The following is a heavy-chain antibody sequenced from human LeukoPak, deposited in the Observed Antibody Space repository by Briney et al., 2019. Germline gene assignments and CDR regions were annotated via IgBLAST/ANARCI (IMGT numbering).Heavy chain of an antibody. CDR1: GYTFTNYH. CDR2: INPSGGGT. CDR3: ARDRTIFGVAAPSDY. V-gene: IGHV1-46*01. J-gene: IGHJ4*02. D-gene: IGHD3-3*01. Sequence: GASVKVSCKASGYTFTNYHMQWVRQAPGQGLEWMGIINPSGGGTSYAQRFQGRVTMTRDTSTSTVYMELSSLRSEDTAVYYCARDRTIFGVAAPSDYWGQGTLVTVSS.